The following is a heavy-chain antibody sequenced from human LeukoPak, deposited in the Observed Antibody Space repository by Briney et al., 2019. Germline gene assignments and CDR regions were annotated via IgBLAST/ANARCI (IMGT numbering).Heavy chain of an antibody. CDR3: ARDSSYDSLDI. D-gene: IGHD5-12*01. V-gene: IGHV3-74*01. J-gene: IGHJ5*02. CDR1: AFTFSSYW. Sequence: GGSLRLSCAASAFTFSSYWMHWVRQAPGKGLVWVSRINSDGSSTSYADSVKGRFTISRDNAKNTLYLQMNSLRAEDTAVYYCARDSSYDSLDIWGQGTLVTVSS. CDR2: INSDGSST.